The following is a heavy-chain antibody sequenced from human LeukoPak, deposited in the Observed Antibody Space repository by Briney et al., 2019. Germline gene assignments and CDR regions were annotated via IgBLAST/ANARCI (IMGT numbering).Heavy chain of an antibody. CDR2: IYTSGST. J-gene: IGHJ6*02. V-gene: IGHV4-4*07. CDR1: GGSISSYY. Sequence: SETLSLTCTVSGGSISSYYWSWIRQPAGKGLEWIGRIYTSGSTNYNPSLKSRVTMSVDTSKNQFSLKLSSVTAADTAVYYCARGSSSWYGENYGMDVWGQGTTVTVSS. D-gene: IGHD6-13*01. CDR3: ARGSSSWYGENYGMDV.